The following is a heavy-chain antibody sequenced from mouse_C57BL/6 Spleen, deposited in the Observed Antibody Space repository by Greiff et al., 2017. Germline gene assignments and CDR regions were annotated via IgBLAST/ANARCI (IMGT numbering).Heavy chain of an antibody. V-gene: IGHV2-2*01. CDR2: IWSGGST. CDR1: GFSLTSYG. CDR3: ARGGLTGNAMDY. J-gene: IGHJ4*01. Sequence: VNLVESGPGLVQPSQSLSITCTVSGFSLTSYGVHWVRQSPGKGLEWLGVIWSGGSTDYNAAFISRLSISKDNSKSQVFFKMNSLQADDTAIYYCARGGLTGNAMDYWGQGTSVTVSS. D-gene: IGHD4-1*01.